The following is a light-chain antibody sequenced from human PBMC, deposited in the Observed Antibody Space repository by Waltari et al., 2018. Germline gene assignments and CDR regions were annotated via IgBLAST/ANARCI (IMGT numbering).Light chain of an antibody. CDR2: DVS. CDR1: QSISSW. CDR3: HQYNSYPWT. Sequence: DIQMTQSPSTLSASVGDRVTITCRASQSISSWLAWYQQKPGKAPKLLIYDVSSLESGGPSRFSGSGSGTEFTLTISSLQPDDFATYYCHQYNSYPWTFGQGTKVEIK. J-gene: IGKJ1*01. V-gene: IGKV1-5*01.